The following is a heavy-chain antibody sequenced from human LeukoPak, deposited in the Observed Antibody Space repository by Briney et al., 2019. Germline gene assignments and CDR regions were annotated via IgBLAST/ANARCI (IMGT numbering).Heavy chain of an antibody. CDR3: ATAAGADFFDY. Sequence: AGGSLRLSCAASGFSFRSYAMSWVRQAPGMGLEWVSAISGIGGTTDYADSVKGRFTISRDNSKNTLYLQMNSLRAEDTAVYYCATAAGADFFDYWGQGTLVTVSS. CDR2: ISGIGGTT. D-gene: IGHD3-3*01. CDR1: GFSFRSYA. J-gene: IGHJ4*02. V-gene: IGHV3-23*01.